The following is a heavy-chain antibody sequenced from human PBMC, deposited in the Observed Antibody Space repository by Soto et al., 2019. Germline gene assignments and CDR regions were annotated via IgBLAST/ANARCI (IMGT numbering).Heavy chain of an antibody. V-gene: IGHV3-74*01. Sequence: EVQLVESGGGLVQPGGSLTLSCAGSGFSFRSYWLHWVRQVPGKGLVWVSRINHDGNVTNYADSVKGRFTISRDNSKNTLFLRMNGLRAEDTAVYYCERATWGFSGTGYDPWGKGTVVTVSP. CDR2: INHDGNVT. CDR3: ERATWGFSGTGYDP. D-gene: IGHD6-25*01. CDR1: GFSFRSYW. J-gene: IGHJ5*02.